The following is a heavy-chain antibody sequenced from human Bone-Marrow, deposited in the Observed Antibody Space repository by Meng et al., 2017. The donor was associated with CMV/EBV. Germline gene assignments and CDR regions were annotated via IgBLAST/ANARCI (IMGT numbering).Heavy chain of an antibody. J-gene: IGHJ4*02. V-gene: IGHV3-7*03. CDR2: IKQDGSEK. D-gene: IGHD2-2*01. Sequence: GGSLRLSCVASGFTFNTYWMSWVRQAPGKGLEWVANIKQDGSEKYYVGSVKGRFTISRDNAKNSLYLQMNSLRAEDTAVYYCAKGIVVVPAARYFDYWGQGTLVTVSS. CDR1: GFTFNTYW. CDR3: AKGIVVVPAARYFDY.